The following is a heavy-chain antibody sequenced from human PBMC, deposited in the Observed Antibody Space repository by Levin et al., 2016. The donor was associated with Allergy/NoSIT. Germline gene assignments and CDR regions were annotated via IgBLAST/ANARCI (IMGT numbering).Heavy chain of an antibody. CDR1: GASISSYL. J-gene: IGHJ6*02. CDR3: ARVGGHHPEERMDV. D-gene: IGHD1-1*01. Sequence: SETLSLTCSVSGASISSYLWSWIRQPPGKGLEWIGYVSSTGSTDYSPSLKSRVIISVDMSKNHFSLNLTSVTAADTAVYYCARVGGHHPEERMDVWGQGTTVTVSS. CDR2: VSSTGST. V-gene: IGHV4-59*01.